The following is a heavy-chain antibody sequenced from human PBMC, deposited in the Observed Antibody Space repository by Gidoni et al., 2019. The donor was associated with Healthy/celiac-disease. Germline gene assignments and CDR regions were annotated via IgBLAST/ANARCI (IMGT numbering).Heavy chain of an antibody. J-gene: IGHJ5*02. D-gene: IGHD3-9*01. V-gene: IGHV1-2*04. CDR2: SNPNRGGT. Sequence: QVQLVQSGAEVKKPGASVTVSCKASGYTFTGYFIHWVRQSPGQGREWMGWSNPNRGGTNNAQKIQGWVTMTRDTCISTAYMELSRLRSDETAVYYCAREKDGVSEEILTGYLPHHPFDPWGQGTLVTVSS. CDR3: AREKDGVSEEILTGYLPHHPFDP. CDR1: GYTFTGYF.